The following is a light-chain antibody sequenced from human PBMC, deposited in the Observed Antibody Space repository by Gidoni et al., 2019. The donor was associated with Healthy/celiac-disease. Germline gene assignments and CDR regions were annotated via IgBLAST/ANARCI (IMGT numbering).Light chain of an antibody. CDR2: GAS. V-gene: IGKV3-15*01. J-gene: IGKJ2*01. CDR3: QQYNNWPPGT. Sequence: EIVMTQSPATLSVSPGERATLACRASQSVRSNLAWYQQKPGQAPRLLIYGASTRATGIPARFSGSGSGTEFTLTISSLQSEDCAVYYCQQYNNWPPGTFGQGTKLEIK. CDR1: QSVRSN.